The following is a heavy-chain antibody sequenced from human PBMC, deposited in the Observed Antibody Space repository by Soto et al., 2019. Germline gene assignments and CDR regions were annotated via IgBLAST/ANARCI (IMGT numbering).Heavy chain of an antibody. Sequence: SETLSLTCTVSGGSITDYSWVWIRQPAGKGLEWIGRIFSSGSTNYNPSLKGRITMSLDTSKNQFSLKLNSATAADTAVYFCARLAYSGYLQTWGQGSLVTVSS. CDR2: IFSSGST. CDR1: GGSITDYS. D-gene: IGHD1-26*01. V-gene: IGHV4-4*07. CDR3: ARLAYSGYLQT. J-gene: IGHJ1*01.